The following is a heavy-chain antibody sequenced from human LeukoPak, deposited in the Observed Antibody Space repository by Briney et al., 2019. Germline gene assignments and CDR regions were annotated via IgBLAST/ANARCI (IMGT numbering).Heavy chain of an antibody. J-gene: IGHJ4*02. CDR1: GGSFSGYY. Sequence: SETLSLTCAVYGGSFSGYYWSWIRQPPGKGVEWIGEINHSGSTNYNPSLKSRVTISVDTSKNQFSLKLSSVTAADTAVYYCARVVVWGSYRMYYFDYWGQGTLVTVSS. V-gene: IGHV4-34*01. D-gene: IGHD3-16*02. CDR3: ARVVVWGSYRMYYFDY. CDR2: INHSGST.